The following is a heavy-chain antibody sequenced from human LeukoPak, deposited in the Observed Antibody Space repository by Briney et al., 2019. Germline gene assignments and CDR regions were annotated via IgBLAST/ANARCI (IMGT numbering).Heavy chain of an antibody. CDR3: ARGQDYNDSSGLFDY. J-gene: IGHJ4*02. V-gene: IGHV4-30-4*01. Sequence: PSQTLSLTCTVSGGSISSGDYYWSWIRQPAGKGLEWIGYIYYSGSTYYNPSLKSRVTISVDTSKNQFSLKLSSVTAADTAVYYCARGQDYNDSSGLFDYWGQGTLVTVSS. CDR1: GGSISSGDYY. CDR2: IYYSGST. D-gene: IGHD3-22*01.